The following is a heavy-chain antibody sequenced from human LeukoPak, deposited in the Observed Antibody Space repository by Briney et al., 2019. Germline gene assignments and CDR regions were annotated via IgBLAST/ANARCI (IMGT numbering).Heavy chain of an antibody. CDR2: IIPIFGTA. CDR3: AKLATSLEGSSSFVLSQTFDY. CDR1: GGTFSSYA. J-gene: IGHJ4*02. V-gene: IGHV1-69*06. D-gene: IGHD2-2*01. Sequence: GASVKVSCKASGGTFSSYAISWVRQAPGQGLEWMGGIIPIFGTANYAQKFQGRVTITADKSTSTAYMELSSLRSEDTAVYYCAKLATSLEGSSSFVLSQTFDYWGQGTLVTVSS.